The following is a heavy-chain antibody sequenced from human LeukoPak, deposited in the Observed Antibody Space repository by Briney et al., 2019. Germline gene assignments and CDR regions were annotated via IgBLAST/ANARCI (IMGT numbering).Heavy chain of an antibody. CDR3: ARDKGGSGYDHLDS. CDR1: GDSVSTNSAA. D-gene: IGHD5-12*01. CDR2: TYYRSKWYN. Sequence: SQTLSLTFAISGDSVSTNSAAWNWLRQSPSRGLEWLGSTYYRSKWYNDYAVSVKSRITINPDTSKNQFSLQLNSVTPEDTAVYYCARDKGGSGYDHLDSWGQGTLVTVSS. J-gene: IGHJ4*02. V-gene: IGHV6-1*01.